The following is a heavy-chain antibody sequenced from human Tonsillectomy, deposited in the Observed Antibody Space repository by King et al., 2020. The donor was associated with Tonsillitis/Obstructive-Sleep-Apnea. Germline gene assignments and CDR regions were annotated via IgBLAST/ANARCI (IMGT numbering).Heavy chain of an antibody. J-gene: IGHJ4*02. Sequence: HVQLVESGGGLVKPGGSLRLSCAASGFTFSDYYMSLIRQAPGKGLEWGSYISSGSSYTNYADAVKGRFTIPRDNAKNPLYLQMNSLRAEDTAVYYCVTHFTNTSPFDYWGRGTLVTVSS. D-gene: IGHD2-8*01. V-gene: IGHV3-11*05. CDR1: GFTFSDYY. CDR2: ISSGSSYT. CDR3: VTHFTNTSPFDY.